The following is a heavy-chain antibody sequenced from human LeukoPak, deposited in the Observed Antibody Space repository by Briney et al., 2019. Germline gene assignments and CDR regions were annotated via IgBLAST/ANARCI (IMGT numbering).Heavy chain of an antibody. CDR1: GYTFTGYY. Sequence: ASVKVSCKASGYTFTGYYMHWVRQAPGQGLEWMGWINPNSGGTNYAQKFQGRVTMTRDTSISTAYMELSRLRSDDTAVYYCARAPTDFWSGYSNYFDYWGQGTLVTVSP. CDR2: INPNSGGT. CDR3: ARAPTDFWSGYSNYFDY. D-gene: IGHD3-3*01. J-gene: IGHJ4*02. V-gene: IGHV1-2*02.